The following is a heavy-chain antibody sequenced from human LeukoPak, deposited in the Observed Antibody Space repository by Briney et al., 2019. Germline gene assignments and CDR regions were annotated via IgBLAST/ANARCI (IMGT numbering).Heavy chain of an antibody. D-gene: IGHD1-26*01. CDR1: GFTFSSYA. V-gene: IGHV3-30-3*01. CDR2: ISYDGSNK. J-gene: IGHJ4*02. Sequence: PGGSLRLSCAASGFTFSSYAMHWVRQAPGKGLEWVAVISYDGSNKYYADSVKGRFTISRDNANNLLYLQMNSLRAEDTAVYYCASGTIVGARGADNWGQGTLVTVSS. CDR3: ASGTIVGARGADN.